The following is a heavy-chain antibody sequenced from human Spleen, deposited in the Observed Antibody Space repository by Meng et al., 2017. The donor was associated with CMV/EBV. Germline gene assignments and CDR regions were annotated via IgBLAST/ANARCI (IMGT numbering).Heavy chain of an antibody. CDR2: IYSGGST. Sequence: GESLKISCAASGFTFSSFSMNWVRQAPGKGLEWVSVIYSGGSTYYADSVKGRFTISRDNSKNTLYLQMNSLRAEDTAVYYCARVGHGMDVWGQGTMVTVSS. V-gene: IGHV3-53*01. CDR3: ARVGHGMDV. J-gene: IGHJ6*02. CDR1: GFTFSSFS. D-gene: IGHD1-26*01.